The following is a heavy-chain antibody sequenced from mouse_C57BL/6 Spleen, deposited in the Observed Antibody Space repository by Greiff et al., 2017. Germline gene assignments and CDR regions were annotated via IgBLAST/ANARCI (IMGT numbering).Heavy chain of an antibody. V-gene: IGHV1-82*01. Sequence: QVQLQQSGPELVKPGASVPISCKASGYAFSSSWLNWVKQRPGKGLEWIGRIYPGDGDTTYNGKFKGKATLPADKSSSTAYMQLSSLTSEDSAVYFGAREDYYGSSLYDAMDYWGQGTSVTGSS. J-gene: IGHJ4*01. D-gene: IGHD1-1*01. CDR2: IYPGDGDT. CDR3: AREDYYGSSLYDAMDY. CDR1: GYAFSSSW.